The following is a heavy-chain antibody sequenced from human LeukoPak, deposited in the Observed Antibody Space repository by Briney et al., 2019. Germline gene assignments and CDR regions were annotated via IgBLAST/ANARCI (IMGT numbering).Heavy chain of an antibody. D-gene: IGHD2-21*02. V-gene: IGHV4-59*01. CDR2: IYFSRST. CDR1: GGSISSYY. CDR3: ARANVVTAIDY. Sequence: SETLSLTCTVSGGSISSYYWSWIRQPPRKGLEWIGYIYFSRSTDYNPSLNSRVTISVDTSKNQFSLKVSSVTAAATAVYYCARANVVTAIDYWGQGTLVTVSS. J-gene: IGHJ4*02.